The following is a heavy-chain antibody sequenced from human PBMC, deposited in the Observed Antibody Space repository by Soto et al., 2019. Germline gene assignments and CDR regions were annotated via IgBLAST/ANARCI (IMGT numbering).Heavy chain of an antibody. J-gene: IGHJ4*02. V-gene: IGHV1-69*06. D-gene: IGHD4-17*01. CDR1: GGTFSSYA. CDR3: ARDRGNGDYFSYFDY. CDR2: IIPIFGTA. Sequence: QVQLVQSGAEVKKPGSSVKVSCKASGGTFSSYAISWVRQAPGQGLEWMGGIIPIFGTANYAQKFQGRVTINADKSTSTDYMELSSLRSEDRAVYYCARDRGNGDYFSYFDYWGQGTLVTVSS.